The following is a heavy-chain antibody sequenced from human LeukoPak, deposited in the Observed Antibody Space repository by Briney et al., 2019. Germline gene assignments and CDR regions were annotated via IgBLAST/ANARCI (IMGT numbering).Heavy chain of an antibody. CDR3: ASRSGGGAN. Sequence: GGSLRLSCVASGFSFSTYAMNWVRQALGKGLEWVSSISGSTTYIYYADSVKGRFTISRDNTRNSLYLQMNSLRAEDTAVYYCASRSGGGANWGQGTLVTVSS. CDR1: GFSFSTYA. V-gene: IGHV3-21*01. J-gene: IGHJ4*02. CDR2: ISGSTTYI. D-gene: IGHD3-10*01.